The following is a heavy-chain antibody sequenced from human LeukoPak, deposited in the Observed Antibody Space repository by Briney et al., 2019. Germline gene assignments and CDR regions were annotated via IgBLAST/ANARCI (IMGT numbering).Heavy chain of an antibody. V-gene: IGHV4-34*01. CDR3: ARAYCGGDCYFGH. D-gene: IGHD2-21*02. CDR1: GGSFSGYY. J-gene: IGHJ5*02. CDR2: INHSGST. Sequence: QSSETLSLTCAVYGGSFSGYYWSWIRQPPGKGLEWIGEINHSGSTNYNPSLKSRVTISVDTSKNQFSLKLSSVTAADTAVYYCARAYCGGDCYFGHWGQGTLVTVSS.